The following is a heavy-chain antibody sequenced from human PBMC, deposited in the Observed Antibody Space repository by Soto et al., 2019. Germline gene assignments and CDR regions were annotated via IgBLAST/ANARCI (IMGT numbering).Heavy chain of an antibody. D-gene: IGHD3-22*01. CDR1: GGSISSGGYS. V-gene: IGHV4-30-2*01. CDR2: IYHGGST. Sequence: QLQLQESGSGLVKPSQTLSLTCAVSGGSISSGGYSWSWIRQPPGKGLEWIGYIYHGGSTYYNPSLKSRVTISVDRSKNQFSLKLSSVTAADTAVYYCARGRRARARYYYDSSGYSDAFDIWGQGTMVTVSS. J-gene: IGHJ3*02. CDR3: ARGRRARARYYYDSSGYSDAFDI.